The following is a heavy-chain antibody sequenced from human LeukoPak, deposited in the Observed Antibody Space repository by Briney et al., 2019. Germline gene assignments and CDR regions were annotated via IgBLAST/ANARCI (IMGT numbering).Heavy chain of an antibody. V-gene: IGHV3-7*01. Sequence: GGSLRLSCAASGFTFSNAWMSWVRQAPGKGLEWVANIKQDGSDKYCVDSVKGRFTISRDNSKNTLYLQMSGLRAEDTAVYYCAKDLYSSSAAYYFDYWGQGTLVTVSS. J-gene: IGHJ4*02. D-gene: IGHD6-13*01. CDR3: AKDLYSSSAAYYFDY. CDR1: GFTFSNAW. CDR2: IKQDGSDK.